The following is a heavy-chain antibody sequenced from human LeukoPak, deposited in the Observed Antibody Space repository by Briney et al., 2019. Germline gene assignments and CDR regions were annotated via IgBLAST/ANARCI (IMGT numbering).Heavy chain of an antibody. V-gene: IGHV1-69*04. D-gene: IGHD4-17*01. J-gene: IGHJ6*02. CDR2: IIPILGIA. Sequence: ASVKVSCKASGGTFSSYATSWVRQAPGQGLEWMGRIIPILGIANYAQKFQGRVTITADKSTSTAYMELSSLRSEDTAVYYCARAGYGDAATYYYYYGMDVWGQGTTVTVSS. CDR3: ARAGYGDAATYYYYYGMDV. CDR1: GGTFSSYA.